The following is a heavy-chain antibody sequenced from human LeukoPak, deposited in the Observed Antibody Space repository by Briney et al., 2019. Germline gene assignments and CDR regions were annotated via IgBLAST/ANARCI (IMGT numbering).Heavy chain of an antibody. J-gene: IGHJ6*03. CDR2: IDWTDDK. CDR1: GFSLSTRGMC. V-gene: IGHV2-70*11. D-gene: IGHD4-11*01. Sequence: SGPALVKPTQTLTLTCTFSGFSLSTRGMCVTWIRQPPGKALEWLARIDWTDDKYYRTSLKTRLTISKDTSKNQVVLTMTNMDPVDTATYYCARTRSTTTVYYMDVWGKGTTVTVSS. CDR3: ARTRSTTTVYYMDV.